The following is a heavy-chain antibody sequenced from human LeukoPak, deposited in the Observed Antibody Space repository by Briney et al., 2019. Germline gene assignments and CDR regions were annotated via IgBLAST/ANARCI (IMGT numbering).Heavy chain of an antibody. CDR2: IIPIFGTA. CDR1: GGTFSSYA. J-gene: IGHJ4*02. D-gene: IGHD3-22*01. Sequence: SVKVSCKASGGTFSSYAISWVRQAPGQGLEWMGEIIPIFGTANYAQKFQGRVTITADESTSTAYMELSSLRSEDTAVYYCASAINYYDSSGYQLDYWGQGTLVTVSS. V-gene: IGHV1-69*13. CDR3: ASAINYYDSSGYQLDY.